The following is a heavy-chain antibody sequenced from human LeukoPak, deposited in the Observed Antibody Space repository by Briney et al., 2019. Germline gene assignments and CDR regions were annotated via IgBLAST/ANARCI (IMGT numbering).Heavy chain of an antibody. CDR2: ISGYNGNT. J-gene: IGHJ4*02. CDR3: GRSREGLYSGSSLDY. V-gene: IGHV1-18*01. D-gene: IGHD1-26*01. CDR1: GYTFSDYG. Sequence: ASVKVSCKASGYTFSDYGISWVRQAPGQGLEWMGWISGYNGNTNYAQKLQGRVTVTTDTSTRTAYMELRSLKSDDTAVYYCGRSREGLYSGSSLDYWGQGTLVTVSS.